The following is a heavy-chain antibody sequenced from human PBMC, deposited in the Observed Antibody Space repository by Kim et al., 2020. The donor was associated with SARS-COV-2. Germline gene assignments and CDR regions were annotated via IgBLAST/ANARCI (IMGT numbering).Heavy chain of an antibody. CDR1: GGTFSSYA. Sequence: SVKVSCKASGGTFSSYAISWVRQAPGQGLEWMGGIIPIFGTANYAQKFQGRVTITADESTSTAYMELSSLRSEDTAVYYCASPEVATVYYYYGMDVWGQGTTVTVSS. V-gene: IGHV1-69*13. J-gene: IGHJ6*02. CDR3: ASPEVATVYYYYGMDV. CDR2: IIPIFGTA. D-gene: IGHD5-12*01.